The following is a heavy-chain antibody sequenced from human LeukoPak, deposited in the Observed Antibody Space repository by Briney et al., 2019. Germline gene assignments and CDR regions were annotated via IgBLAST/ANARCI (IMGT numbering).Heavy chain of an antibody. CDR2: VNPNSGST. CDR3: AREGYSSY. J-gene: IGHJ4*02. Sequence: AASVPVSCKASGYSFTGYYMHWVRQAPGQGLEWMGWVNPNSGSTTYAQKFQGRVTMTRDTSISTAYMELSRLRSDDTAVYYCAREGYSSYWGQGTMVTVSS. CDR1: GYSFTGYY. D-gene: IGHD4-11*01. V-gene: IGHV1-2*02.